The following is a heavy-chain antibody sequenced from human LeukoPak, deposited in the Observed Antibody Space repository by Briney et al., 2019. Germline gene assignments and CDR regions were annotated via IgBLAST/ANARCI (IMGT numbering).Heavy chain of an antibody. CDR1: GGSFSGYY. CDR3: ARKRATFDY. CDR2: INHSGST. J-gene: IGHJ4*02. Sequence: SETLSLTCAVYGGSFSGYYWSWIRQPPGKGLEWIGEINHSGSTNYNPSLKGRVTISVDTSKNQFSLKLSSVTAADTAVYYCARKRATFDYWGQGTLVTVSS. V-gene: IGHV4-34*01.